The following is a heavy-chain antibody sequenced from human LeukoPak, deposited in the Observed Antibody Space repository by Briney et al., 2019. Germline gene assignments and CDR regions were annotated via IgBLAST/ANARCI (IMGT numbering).Heavy chain of an antibody. Sequence: GGSLKLSCAASGFTFSGSAMHWVRQASGKGLEWVGRIRSKANSYATAYAASVKGRFTISRDDSKNTAYLQMNSLKTEDTAVYYCTRQGGRSGSYYNWFDPWGQGTLVTVSS. CDR3: TRQGGRSGSYYNWFDP. D-gene: IGHD3-10*01. CDR1: GFTFSGSA. V-gene: IGHV3-73*01. J-gene: IGHJ5*02. CDR2: IRSKANSYAT.